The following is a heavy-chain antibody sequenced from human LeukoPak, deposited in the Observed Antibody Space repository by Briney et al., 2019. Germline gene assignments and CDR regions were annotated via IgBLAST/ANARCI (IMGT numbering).Heavy chain of an antibody. Sequence: GGSLRLSCAASGFTFSSYSMNWVRQAPGKGLEWVSSISSSSSYIYYADSVKGRFTISRDNAKNSLYLQMNSLRAEDAAVYYCARVGSSSWYGEDWFDPWGQGTLVTVSS. V-gene: IGHV3-21*01. J-gene: IGHJ5*02. CDR2: ISSSSSYI. D-gene: IGHD6-13*01. CDR1: GFTFSSYS. CDR3: ARVGSSSWYGEDWFDP.